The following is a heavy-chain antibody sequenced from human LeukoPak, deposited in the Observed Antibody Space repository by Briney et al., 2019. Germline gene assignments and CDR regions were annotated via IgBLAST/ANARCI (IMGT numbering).Heavy chain of an antibody. J-gene: IGHJ6*03. D-gene: IGHD3-3*01. V-gene: IGHV3-48*01. CDR2: ISSSSSTI. CDR3: ARPRSGYYMDV. CDR1: GFTFSSYS. Sequence: GGSVRLSCAASGFTFSSYSMNWVRQAPGKGLEWVSYISSSSSTIYYADSVKGRFTISRDNAKNSLYLQMNSLRVEDTAVYYCARPRSGYYMDVWGKGTKVTVSS.